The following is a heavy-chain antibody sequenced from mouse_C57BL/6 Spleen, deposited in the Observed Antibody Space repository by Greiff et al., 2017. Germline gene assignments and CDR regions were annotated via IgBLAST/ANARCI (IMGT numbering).Heavy chain of an antibody. CDR3: ARPSYEYDEAD. CDR2: ISSGGSYT. CDR1: GFTFSSYG. Sequence: EVKLVESGGDLVKPGGSLKLSCAASGFTFSSYGMSWVRQTPDKRLEWVATISSGGSYTYYPDSVTGRFTISRDNAKNTLYLQMSSLKSEDTATYYCARPSYEYDEADWGQGTLVTVSA. V-gene: IGHV5-6*01. J-gene: IGHJ3*01. D-gene: IGHD2-4*01.